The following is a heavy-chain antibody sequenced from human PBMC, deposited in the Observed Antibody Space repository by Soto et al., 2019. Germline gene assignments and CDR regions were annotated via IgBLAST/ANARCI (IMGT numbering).Heavy chain of an antibody. V-gene: IGHV3-33*01. J-gene: IGHJ4*02. CDR2: IWYDGSNK. Sequence: PGGSLRLSCAASGFTFSSYGMHWVRQAPGKGLEWVAVIWYDGSNKYYADSVKGRFTISRDNSKNTLYLQMNSLRAEDTAVYYCAREGRSGWYFDYWGQGTLVTVSS. D-gene: IGHD6-19*01. CDR1: GFTFSSYG. CDR3: AREGRSGWYFDY.